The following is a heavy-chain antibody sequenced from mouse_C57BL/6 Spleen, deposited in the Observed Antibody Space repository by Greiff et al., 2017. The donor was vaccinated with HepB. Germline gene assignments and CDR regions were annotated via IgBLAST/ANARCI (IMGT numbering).Heavy chain of an antibody. CDR1: GYSFTGYY. V-gene: IGHV1-42*01. Sequence: VQLKESGPELVKPGASVKISCKASGYSFTGYYMNWVKQSPEKSLEWIGEFNPSTGGTTYNQKFKAKATLTVDKSSSTAYMQLKSLTSEDSAVYYCASDYGSSYYAMDYWGQGTSVTVSS. CDR2: FNPSTGGT. J-gene: IGHJ4*01. CDR3: ASDYGSSYYAMDY. D-gene: IGHD1-1*01.